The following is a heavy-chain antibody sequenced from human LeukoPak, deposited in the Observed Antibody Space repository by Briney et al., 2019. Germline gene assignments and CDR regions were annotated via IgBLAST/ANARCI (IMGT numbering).Heavy chain of an antibody. CDR2: IYYSGST. Sequence: PSETLSLTCTVSGGSISSSSYYWGWIRQPPGKGLEWIGSIYYSGSTYYNPSLKSRVTISVDTSKNQFSLKLSSVTAADTAVYYCASLGRYYDILTGYYSGWQIDYWGQGTLVTVSS. CDR1: GGSISSSSYY. V-gene: IGHV4-39*01. CDR3: ASLGRYYDILTGYYSGWQIDY. D-gene: IGHD3-9*01. J-gene: IGHJ4*02.